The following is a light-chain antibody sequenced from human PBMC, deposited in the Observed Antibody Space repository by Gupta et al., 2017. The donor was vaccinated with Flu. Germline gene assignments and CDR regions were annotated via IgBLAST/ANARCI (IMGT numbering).Light chain of an antibody. J-gene: IGLJ2*01. CDR1: TYR. CDR2: YKTDSDQ. Sequence: TYRIYWCQQKPGRLPRYLLRYKTDSDQHRSYRAPSRSSGFTDASTNDGLLLTSGVQSEDEADYYCTSWYRGTSEVVFGGGTKLTVL. CDR3: TSWYRGTSEVV. V-gene: IGLV5-39*01.